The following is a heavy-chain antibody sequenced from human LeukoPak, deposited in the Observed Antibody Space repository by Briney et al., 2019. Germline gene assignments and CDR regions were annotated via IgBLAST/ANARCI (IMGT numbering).Heavy chain of an antibody. CDR3: VVSLTWFGDGRGYFDY. D-gene: IGHD3-10*01. Sequence: KPSETLSLTCTVSGGSISSCYWSWIRQPAGKGLEWIGRIYTSGSTNYNPSLKSRVTMSVDTSKNQFSLKLSSVTAADTAVYYCVVSLTWFGDGRGYFDYWGQGTLVTVSS. CDR2: IYTSGST. J-gene: IGHJ4*02. CDR1: GGSISSCY. V-gene: IGHV4-4*07.